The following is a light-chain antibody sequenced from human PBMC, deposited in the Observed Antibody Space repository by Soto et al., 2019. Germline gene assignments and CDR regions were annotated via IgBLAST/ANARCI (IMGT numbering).Light chain of an antibody. CDR3: SSHTTSGTLI. Sequence: QSVLTQPASVSGSPGQSITISCTGTSSDVGGYNYVSWYQQHPSKAPKLMIYEVNNRPSGVSNRFSGSKSGNTASLTISGLQAEDEAYYYCSSHTTSGTLIFGGGTKLTVL. J-gene: IGLJ2*01. V-gene: IGLV2-14*01. CDR2: EVN. CDR1: SSDVGGYNY.